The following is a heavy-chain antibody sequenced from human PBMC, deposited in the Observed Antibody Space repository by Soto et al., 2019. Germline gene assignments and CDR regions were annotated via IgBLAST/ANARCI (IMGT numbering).Heavy chain of an antibody. D-gene: IGHD6-19*01. CDR2: ISVYNGNT. V-gene: IGHV1-18*04. Sequence: VASVKVSCKASGYSFTSYGISWVRQAPGQGLECMGWISVYNGNTHYAQKLQGRVTMTADTSTSTAYMELRGLRSDDTAVYYCARVEQSLLFQFWGLGTLVTVSS. CDR1: GYSFTSYG. CDR3: ARVEQSLLFQF. J-gene: IGHJ4*02.